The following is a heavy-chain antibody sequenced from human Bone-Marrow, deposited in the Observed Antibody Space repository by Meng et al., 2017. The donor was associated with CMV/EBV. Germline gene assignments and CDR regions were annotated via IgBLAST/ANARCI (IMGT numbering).Heavy chain of an antibody. CDR2: IYYNGNT. D-gene: IGHD6-19*01. J-gene: IGHJ4*02. CDR1: GASVSSGTYY. V-gene: IGHV4-61*01. Sequence: GSLRLSCTVSGASVSSGTYYWSWIRQSPGKGLEWIGYIYYNGNTNYNSSLKSRVTISLDTSKNQVSLKLRSVTAADTAVYFCARIGALYSSAWRAYDYWGQGRLITVSS. CDR3: ARIGALYSSAWRAYDY.